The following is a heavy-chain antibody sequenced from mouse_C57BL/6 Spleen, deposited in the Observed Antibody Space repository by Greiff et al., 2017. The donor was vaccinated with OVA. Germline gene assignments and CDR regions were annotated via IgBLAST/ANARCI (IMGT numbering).Heavy chain of an antibody. J-gene: IGHJ2*01. V-gene: IGHV4-1*01. D-gene: IGHD2-4*01. CDR2: INPDSSTI. CDR1: GIDFSRYW. CDR3: ARPYDYDPGVFDY. Sequence: EVKLLESGGGLVQPGGSLKLSCAASGIDFSRYWMSWVRRAPGKGLEWIGEINPDSSTINYAPSLKDKFIISRDNAKNTLYLQMSKVRSEDTALYYCARPYDYDPGVFDYWGQGTTLTVSS.